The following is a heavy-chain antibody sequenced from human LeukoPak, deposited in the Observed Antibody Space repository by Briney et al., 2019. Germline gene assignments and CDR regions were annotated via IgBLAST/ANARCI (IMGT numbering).Heavy chain of an antibody. Sequence: ASVKVSCKASGYTFTGYYMHWGRQAPGQGLELMGCINPNSGGTNYAQKFQGRVTMARDTSISTAYMELSRLRSDDTAVYYCAREGVLTGQPYWYFDLWGRGTLVTVSS. V-gene: IGHV1-2*02. CDR3: AREGVLTGQPYWYFDL. CDR1: GYTFTGYY. D-gene: IGHD3-9*01. CDR2: INPNSGGT. J-gene: IGHJ2*01.